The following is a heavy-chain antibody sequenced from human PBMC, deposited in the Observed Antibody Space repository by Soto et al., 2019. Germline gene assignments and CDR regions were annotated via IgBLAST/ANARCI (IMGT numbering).Heavy chain of an antibody. CDR3: TSPAAPPHYYYYYMDV. CDR1: GFTFSNAW. D-gene: IGHD2-2*01. Sequence: EVRLVESGGGLVKPGGSLRLSCAASGFTFSNAWMSWVRQAPGKGLEWVGRIKSKTDGGTTDYAAPVKGRFTISRDDSKNTLYLQMNCLKTEDTAVYYCTSPAAPPHYYYYYMDVWGKGTTVTVSS. J-gene: IGHJ6*03. CDR2: IKSKTDGGTT. V-gene: IGHV3-15*01.